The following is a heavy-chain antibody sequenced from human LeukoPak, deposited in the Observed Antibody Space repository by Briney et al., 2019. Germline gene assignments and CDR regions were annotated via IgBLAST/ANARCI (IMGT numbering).Heavy chain of an antibody. CDR3: ARAPLKAVAGSSRYYYGMDV. D-gene: IGHD6-19*01. V-gene: IGHV3-23*01. CDR2: ISARGDSI. Sequence: GGSLRLSCAASVFTFRRYVLPWVPQAPARGLEWVSSISARGDSIHYTDSVKGRFPTYRDNSKNTLYLQINSLRAEDTAVYYCARAPLKAVAGSSRYYYGMDVWGQGTTFIVSS. J-gene: IGHJ6*02. CDR1: VFTFRRYV.